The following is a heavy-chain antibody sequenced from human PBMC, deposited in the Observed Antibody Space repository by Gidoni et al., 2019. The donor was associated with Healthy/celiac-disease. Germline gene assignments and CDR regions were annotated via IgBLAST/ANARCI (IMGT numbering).Heavy chain of an antibody. V-gene: IGHV1-46*03. Sequence: QVQLVQSGAEVKKTGAAVKVSCKASGYTFTSYYMHWVRKAPAQGFEWMGIINPSGGTTSYAQRSKGIVTMPRDTSTSTFYRWRGSLRFEATAVYSCARGGLGAYNWNYVVPFDYWGQGTLVTVSS. J-gene: IGHJ4*02. CDR2: INPSGGTT. CDR3: ARGGLGAYNWNYVVPFDY. CDR1: GYTFTSYY. D-gene: IGHD1-7*01.